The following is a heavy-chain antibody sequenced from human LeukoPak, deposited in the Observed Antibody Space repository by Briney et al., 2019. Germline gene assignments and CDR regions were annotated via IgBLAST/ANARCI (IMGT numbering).Heavy chain of an antibody. CDR2: ISGSGGST. Sequence: PGGSLRLSCAASGFTFSSYAMSWVRQAPGKGLEWVSAISGSGGSTYYADSVKGRFTISRDNSKNTLYLQMNSLRAEDTAVYYCARGPRAALQPINWFDPWGQGTLVTVSS. D-gene: IGHD2-2*02. CDR3: ARGPRAALQPINWFDP. J-gene: IGHJ5*02. CDR1: GFTFSSYA. V-gene: IGHV3-23*01.